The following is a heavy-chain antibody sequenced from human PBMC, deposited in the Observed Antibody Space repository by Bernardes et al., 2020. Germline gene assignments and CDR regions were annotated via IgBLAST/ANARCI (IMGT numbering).Heavy chain of an antibody. CDR3: ATNIELVVHDLYDV. Sequence: SETLSLTCTVSGASVSSYYWSWIRQPPGKGLEWIGYFYHGGSTVYNPSLKSRVTISVDTSKNQFSLNLSSVTAADTALYYCATNIELVVHDLYDVWGQGTMVTVSS. CDR1: GASVSSYY. D-gene: IGHD2-8*02. CDR2: FYHGGST. V-gene: IGHV4-59*02. J-gene: IGHJ3*01.